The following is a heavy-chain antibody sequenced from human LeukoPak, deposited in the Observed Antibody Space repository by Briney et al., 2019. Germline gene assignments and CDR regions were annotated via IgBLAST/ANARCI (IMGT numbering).Heavy chain of an antibody. CDR1: GYTFTSYG. V-gene: IGHV1-18*01. CDR3: ARGARLLWFGEFIGRNDY. CDR2: ISAYNGNT. D-gene: IGHD3-10*01. Sequence: GASVKVSCKASGYTFTSYGISWVRQAPGQGLEWMGWISAYNGNTNYAQKLQGRVTMTTDTSTSTVYMELSSLRSEDTAVYYCARGARLLWFGEFIGRNDYWGQGTLVTVSS. J-gene: IGHJ4*02.